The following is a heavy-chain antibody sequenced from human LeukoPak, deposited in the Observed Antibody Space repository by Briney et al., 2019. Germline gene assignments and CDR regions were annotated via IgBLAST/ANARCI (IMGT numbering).Heavy chain of an antibody. CDR1: GFTFDDYG. Sequence: GGSLRLSCAASGFTFDDYGMSWVRQASGKGLEWVSYISSSSSTIYYADSVKGRFTISRDNAKNSLYLQMNSLRAEDTAVYYCARSGSSGFDYWGQGTLVTVSS. D-gene: IGHD1-26*01. CDR2: ISSSSSTI. V-gene: IGHV3-48*01. CDR3: ARSGSSGFDY. J-gene: IGHJ4*02.